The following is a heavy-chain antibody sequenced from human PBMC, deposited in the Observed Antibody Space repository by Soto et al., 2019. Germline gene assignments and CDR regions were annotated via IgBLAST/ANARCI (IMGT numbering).Heavy chain of an antibody. J-gene: IGHJ5*02. D-gene: IGHD5-12*01. Sequence: SGPTLVNPTQTLTLTCNFSGFSLSTKGVGVGWIRQPPGKALEWLGIIYWDDDKRYRPSLNNRLTITKDTSKNQVVLTMTNVDTVDTGTYFCAHLYAESGYDWRYDPWGQGTRVTVSS. CDR1: GFSLSTKGVG. V-gene: IGHV2-5*02. CDR3: AHLYAESGYDWRYDP. CDR2: IYWDDDK.